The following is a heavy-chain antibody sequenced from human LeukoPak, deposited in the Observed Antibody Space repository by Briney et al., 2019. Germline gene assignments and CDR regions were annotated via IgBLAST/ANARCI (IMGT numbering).Heavy chain of an antibody. V-gene: IGHV1-2*02. D-gene: IGHD3-9*01. CDR1: GYTFTGYY. CDR3: ARSVLTAYLINDY. J-gene: IGHJ4*02. CDR2: INPSSGGT. Sequence: ASVKLSCKASGYTFTGYYMHWVRLAPGQGLEWMGWINPSSGGTNYAQKFQGRVTMTRDTSISTAYMDLYRLTSDDTAVYYCARSVLTAYLINDYWGQGTLVTVSS.